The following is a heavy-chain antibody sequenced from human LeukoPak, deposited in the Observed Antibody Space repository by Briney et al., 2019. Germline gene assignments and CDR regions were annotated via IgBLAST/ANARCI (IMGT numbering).Heavy chain of an antibody. CDR3: ARVKPPGYCSGGSCGNPNYFDY. J-gene: IGHJ4*02. Sequence: RPSVKLSCTASGYTFTSYDINWVRQATGQGLEWMGWMNPNSGNTGYAQKFQCRVTMTRNTSISTAYMALSSLRSEDTAVYYCARVKPPGYCSGGSCGNPNYFDYWGQGTLVTVSS. V-gene: IGHV1-8*01. CDR2: MNPNSGNT. CDR1: GYTFTSYD. D-gene: IGHD2-15*01.